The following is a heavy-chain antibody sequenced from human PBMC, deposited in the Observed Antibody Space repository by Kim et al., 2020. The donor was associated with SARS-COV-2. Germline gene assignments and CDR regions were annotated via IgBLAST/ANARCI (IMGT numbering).Heavy chain of an antibody. V-gene: IGHV1-2*06. Sequence: ASVKVSCKASGYTFIGYYVHWVRQAPGQGLEWMGRINPNNGGTNSAQKFQGRVTMTRDTSINTAYMELSSLRSDDTAVYYCARYCSGGSCSHSFDYWGQG. D-gene: IGHD2-15*01. CDR1: GYTFIGYY. J-gene: IGHJ4*02. CDR2: INPNNGGT. CDR3: ARYCSGGSCSHSFDY.